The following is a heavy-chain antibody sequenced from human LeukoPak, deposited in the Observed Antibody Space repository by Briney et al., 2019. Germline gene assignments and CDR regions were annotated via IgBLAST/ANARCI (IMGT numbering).Heavy chain of an antibody. Sequence: SGTLSLTCAVSGGTISSSNWWSWVRQPPGKGLEWIGYIYYSGSTYYNPSLKSRVTISVDTSKNQFSLKLSSVTAADTAVYYCARAHGRNTAMGIDYWGQGTLVTVSS. V-gene: IGHV4-4*02. J-gene: IGHJ4*02. CDR1: GGTISSSNW. D-gene: IGHD5-18*01. CDR2: IYYSGST. CDR3: ARAHGRNTAMGIDY.